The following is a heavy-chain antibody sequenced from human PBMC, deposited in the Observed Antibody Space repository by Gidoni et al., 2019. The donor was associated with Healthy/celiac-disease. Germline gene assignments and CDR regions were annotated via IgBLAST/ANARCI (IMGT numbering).Heavy chain of an antibody. CDR2: TYYRSKWYN. D-gene: IGHD5-12*01. V-gene: IGHV6-1*01. CDR1: GDSVSSTSAA. Sequence: QVQLQQSGPGLVKPSQTLSLTSAISGDSVSSTSAAWNWIRQSPSRDLEWLGRTYYRSKWYNDYAVSVKSRITINPDTSKNQFSLQLNSVTPEDTAVYYCARDSRDGYPGGGNFDYWGQGTLVTVSS. J-gene: IGHJ4*02. CDR3: ARDSRDGYPGGGNFDY.